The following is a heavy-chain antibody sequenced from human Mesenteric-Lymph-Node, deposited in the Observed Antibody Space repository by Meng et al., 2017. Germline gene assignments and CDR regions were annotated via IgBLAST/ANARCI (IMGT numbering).Heavy chain of an antibody. D-gene: IGHD3-16*02. V-gene: IGHV3-15*01. CDR2: SKSKTERETT. J-gene: IGHJ5*02. CDR1: GFSISNAW. CDR3: LSSWFDP. Sequence: GESLKISCAASGFSISNAWMSWVRQAPEKGPEWVGRSKSKTERETTDYAAPVKGRFIISRDDSENALYLQMNSRKVDDTAVYFCLSSWFDPWGQGTLVTVSS.